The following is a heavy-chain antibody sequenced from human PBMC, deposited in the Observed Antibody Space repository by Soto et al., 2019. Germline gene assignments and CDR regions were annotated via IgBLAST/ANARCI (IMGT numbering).Heavy chain of an antibody. J-gene: IGHJ6*02. CDR3: ARGEGQFYYYYGRDV. D-gene: IGHD1-26*01. CDR1: GGTFSSYA. V-gene: IGHV1-69*13. CDR2: IIPIFGTA. Sequence: ASVKVSCKASGGTFSSYAISWVGQAPGQGLEWMGGIIPIFGTANYAQKFQGRVTITADESTSTAYMELSSLRSEDTAVYYCARGEGQFYYYYGRDVGGQGTTVTVSS.